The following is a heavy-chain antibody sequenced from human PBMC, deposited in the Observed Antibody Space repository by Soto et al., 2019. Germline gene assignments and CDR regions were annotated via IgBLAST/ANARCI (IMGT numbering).Heavy chain of an antibody. Sequence: EVQLLESGGGLVRPGGSLRLSCAASGFTFYNYAMNWVRQAPGKGLEWVSTISGGGDGTYYADSVQGRFTISRDNSRNTVYLQMTSLRAEDTAVYYCATKGLGSLATYCTTGDCHYAFDVWGQGTLVTVSS. CDR2: ISGGGDGT. CDR1: GFTFYNYA. CDR3: ATKGLGSLATYCTTGDCHYAFDV. V-gene: IGHV3-23*01. D-gene: IGHD2-8*01. J-gene: IGHJ3*01.